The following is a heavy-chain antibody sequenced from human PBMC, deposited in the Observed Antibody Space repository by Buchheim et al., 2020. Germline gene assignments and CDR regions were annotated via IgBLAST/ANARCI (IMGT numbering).Heavy chain of an antibody. V-gene: IGHV4-31*02. Sequence: QMQLQESGPGLVKPLQTLSLTWTVSGGSINRGGYYWSWIRQHSVRGLEWIGYIYYTGATYYSTSLKSRVSISVDMSKNQFSLRVNSVTAADTAVYFCARDGHNNFGEYFAMDVWGQGT. CDR2: IYYTGAT. J-gene: IGHJ6*02. CDR1: GGSINRGGYY. D-gene: IGHD4-11*01. CDR3: ARDGHNNFGEYFAMDV.